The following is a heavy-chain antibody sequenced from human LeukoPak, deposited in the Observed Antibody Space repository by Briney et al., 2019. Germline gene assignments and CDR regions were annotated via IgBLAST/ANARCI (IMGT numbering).Heavy chain of an antibody. CDR3: AKAAWFGEFSGWFDP. V-gene: IGHV3-9*01. J-gene: IGHJ5*02. D-gene: IGHD3-10*01. CDR2: ISWNSGSI. Sequence: PGGSLRLSCAASGFTFDDYAMHWVRQAPGKGLEWVSGISWNSGSIGYADSVKGRFTISRDNAKNSLYLQMNSLRAEDTALYYCAKAAWFGEFSGWFDPWGQGTLVTVSS. CDR1: GFTFDDYA.